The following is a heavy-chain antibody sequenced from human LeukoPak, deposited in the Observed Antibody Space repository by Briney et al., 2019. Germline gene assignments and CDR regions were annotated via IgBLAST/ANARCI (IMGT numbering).Heavy chain of an antibody. D-gene: IGHD3-3*01. V-gene: IGHV3-15*01. Sequence: GGSLRLSCAASGFTFSSAWMSWVRQAPGKGLEWVGRIKIKTDGGTTDYAAPVKGRFTISRDDSKNTLYLQMNSLKTGDTAVYYCTTESQSTYYDFWSGYYTGDYWGQGTLVTVSS. CDR1: GFTFSSAW. CDR2: IKIKTDGGTT. CDR3: TTESQSTYYDFWSGYYTGDY. J-gene: IGHJ4*02.